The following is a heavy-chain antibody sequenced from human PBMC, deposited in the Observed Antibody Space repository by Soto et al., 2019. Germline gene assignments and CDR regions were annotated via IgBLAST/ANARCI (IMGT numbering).Heavy chain of an antibody. CDR2: ISAYSGHT. Sequence: QVQLVQSGAEVKRPGASVKVSCKASGYTFTGYAFSWVRQAPGQGLEWMGWISAYSGHTVYSQKFQDRVTMTTDPPTTTTDLEVRSLCSGDTANYYCAICFSDYSDDGVYLKSWGQGTLVTVS. D-gene: IGHD4-17*01. V-gene: IGHV1-18*01. J-gene: IGHJ1*01. CDR3: AICFSDYSDDGVYLKS. CDR1: GYTFTGYA.